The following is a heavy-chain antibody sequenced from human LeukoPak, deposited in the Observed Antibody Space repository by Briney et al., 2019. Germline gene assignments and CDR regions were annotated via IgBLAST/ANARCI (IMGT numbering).Heavy chain of an antibody. CDR3: PAGSGPWGEYAFDI. Sequence: PGGSLRLSCAVSGFTFQTFGMHWVRQTPGKGLEWVALISFDGSYKYYTDSVKGRFTISRDNSKNTLYLQVNSLRAEDTAVYYCPAGSGPWGEYAFDIWGQGTMVTVSS. CDR2: ISFDGSYK. CDR1: GFTFQTFG. J-gene: IGHJ3*02. D-gene: IGHD1-26*01. V-gene: IGHV3-30*03.